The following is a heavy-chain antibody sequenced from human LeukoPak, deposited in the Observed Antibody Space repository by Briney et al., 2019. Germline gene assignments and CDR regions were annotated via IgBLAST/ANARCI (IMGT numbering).Heavy chain of an antibody. CDR1: GYNFRSYG. V-gene: IGHV1-18*01. J-gene: IGHJ4*02. CDR3: ARDPGYYDSSGFYYY. CDR2: ISAYNGNT. D-gene: IGHD3-22*01. Sequence: ASVKVSCKASGYNFRSYGISWVRQAPGQGLEWMGWISAYNGNTNYAQKLQGRVTMTTDTSTSTTYMELRSLRSDDTAVYYCARDPGYYDSSGFYYYWGQGTLVTVSS.